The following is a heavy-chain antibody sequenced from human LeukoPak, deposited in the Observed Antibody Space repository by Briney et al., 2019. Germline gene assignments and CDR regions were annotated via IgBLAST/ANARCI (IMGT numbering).Heavy chain of an antibody. CDR2: INHSGST. CDR1: GGSFSGYC. V-gene: IGHV4-34*01. CDR3: ARVSHGYGGNPLDY. J-gene: IGHJ4*02. D-gene: IGHD4-23*01. Sequence: SETLSLTCAVYGGSFSGYCWSWIRQPPGKGLEWIGEINHSGSTNYNPSLKSRVTISVDTSKNQFSLKLSSVTAADTAVYYCARVSHGYGGNPLDYWGQGTLVTVSS.